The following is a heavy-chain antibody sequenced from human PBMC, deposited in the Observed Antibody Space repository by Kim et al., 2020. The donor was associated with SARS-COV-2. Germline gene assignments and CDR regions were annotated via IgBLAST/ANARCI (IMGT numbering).Heavy chain of an antibody. CDR1: GFTFSSYA. Sequence: GGSLRLSCAASGFTFSSYAMSWVRQAPGKGLEWVSVIYSGGSSTYYADSVKGRFTISRDNSKNTLYLQMNSLRAEDTAVYYCAKDHGNYVSGYARGAFDYWGQGTLVTVSS. J-gene: IGHJ4*02. CDR2: IYSGGSST. V-gene: IGHV3-23*03. D-gene: IGHD3-9*01. CDR3: AKDHGNYVSGYARGAFDY.